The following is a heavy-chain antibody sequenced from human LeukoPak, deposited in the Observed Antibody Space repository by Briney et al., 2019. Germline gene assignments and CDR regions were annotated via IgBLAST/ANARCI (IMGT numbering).Heavy chain of an antibody. V-gene: IGHV1-8*01. D-gene: IGHD6-13*01. J-gene: IGHJ4*02. CDR3: ARDLIPAAAGTDY. Sequence: GASVKVSCKASGYTFTSYDINWVRQATGQGLEWMGWMNPNSGNTGYAQKFQGRVTMTRNNSISTAYMELSSLRSEDTAVYYCARDLIPAAAGTDYWGQGTLVTVSS. CDR2: MNPNSGNT. CDR1: GYTFTSYD.